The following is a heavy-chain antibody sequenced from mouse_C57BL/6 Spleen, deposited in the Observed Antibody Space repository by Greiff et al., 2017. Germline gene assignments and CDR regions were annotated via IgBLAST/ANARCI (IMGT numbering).Heavy chain of an antibody. CDR3: AITTVVATDWYFDV. CDR1: GYAFSSSW. CDR2: IYPGDGDT. V-gene: IGHV1-82*01. J-gene: IGHJ1*03. D-gene: IGHD1-1*01. Sequence: QVQLQQSGPELVKPGASVKISCKASGYAFSSSWMNWVKQRPGTGLEWIGRIYPGDGDTNYNGKFKGKATLTADKSSSTAYMQLSSLTSEDSAVYFCAITTVVATDWYFDVWGTGTTVTVSS.